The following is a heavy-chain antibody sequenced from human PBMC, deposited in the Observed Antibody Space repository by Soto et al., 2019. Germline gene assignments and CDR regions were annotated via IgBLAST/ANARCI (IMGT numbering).Heavy chain of an antibody. CDR3: ARSPRSSPYFDY. CDR1: GYTFSNFW. Sequence: PAESLNISCQFSGYTFSNFWIGWVLQLPGKGLEWMGIIYPGDHETRYSPSFHGKVTISADKSINTAYLQWNSLEASDTAFYFCARSPRSSPYFDYWGQGAMVTVSS. D-gene: IGHD6-13*01. J-gene: IGHJ4*02. CDR2: IYPGDHET. V-gene: IGHV5-51*01.